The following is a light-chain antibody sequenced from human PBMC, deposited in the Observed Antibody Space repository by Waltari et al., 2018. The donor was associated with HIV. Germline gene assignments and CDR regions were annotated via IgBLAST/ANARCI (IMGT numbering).Light chain of an antibody. CDR2: DTS. CDR3: QQRSNWRT. J-gene: IGKJ2*01. CDR1: QSVGTY. Sequence: EIVLTQSPATLSLSPGERATLSCKASQSVGTYIACYQQKVGQAPRLLIYDTSSRAPGIPARFSGSGSGTDFTLTINSLEPEDFAVYYCQQRSNWRTFGQGTKLEIK. V-gene: IGKV3-11*01.